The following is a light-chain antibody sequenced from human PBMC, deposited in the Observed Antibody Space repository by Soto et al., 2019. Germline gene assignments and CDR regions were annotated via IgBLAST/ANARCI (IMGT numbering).Light chain of an antibody. Sequence: QSVLTQPASVSGSPGQSITLSCTGTSSDVGSYNLVSWYQQHPGKAPKLMIYEGSKRPSGVSNRFSGSKSGNTASLTIAGLQAEDEADYYCCSYAGSRTLVFGGGTKLTVL. J-gene: IGLJ2*01. CDR2: EGS. V-gene: IGLV2-23*01. CDR1: SSDVGSYNL. CDR3: CSYAGSRTLV.